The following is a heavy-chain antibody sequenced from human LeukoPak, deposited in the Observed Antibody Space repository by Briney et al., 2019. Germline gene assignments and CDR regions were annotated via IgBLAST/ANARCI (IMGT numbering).Heavy chain of an antibody. D-gene: IGHD3-10*01. Sequence: SETLSLTCTVSGGSISSSSYYWGWIRQPPGKGLEWIGSIYYSGSTYYNPSLKSRVTISVDTSKNQFSLKLSSVTAADTAVYYCARDYYGSGRGDYWGQGTLVTVSS. J-gene: IGHJ4*02. CDR3: ARDYYGSGRGDY. CDR1: GGSISSSSYY. CDR2: IYYSGST. V-gene: IGHV4-39*07.